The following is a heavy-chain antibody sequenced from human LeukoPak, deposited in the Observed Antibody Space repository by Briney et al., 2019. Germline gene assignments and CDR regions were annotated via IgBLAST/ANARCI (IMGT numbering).Heavy chain of an antibody. CDR2: IYSGGST. CDR1: GFTVSSNY. CDR3: ARDSSVSSGYWKGAFDI. V-gene: IGHV3-53*01. D-gene: IGHD3-22*01. Sequence: GGSLRLSCAASGFTVSSNYMSWVRQAPGKGLEWVSVIYSGGSTYYADSVKGRFTISRDNSKNTLYLQMNSLRAEDTAVYYCARDSSVSSGYWKGAFDIWGQGTMVTVSS. J-gene: IGHJ3*02.